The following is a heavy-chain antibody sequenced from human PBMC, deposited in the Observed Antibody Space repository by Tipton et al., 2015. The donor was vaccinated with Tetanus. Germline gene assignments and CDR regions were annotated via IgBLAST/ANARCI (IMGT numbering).Heavy chain of an antibody. V-gene: IGHV3-33*01. J-gene: IGHJ4*02. Sequence: CAASGFIFSSYGIHWVRQAPGKGLEWVAASWYDGTDQYYADSVKGRFTLSRDNSKNTLYLEMNSLRAEDTALYYCAREADCSGGSCFSGDFDNWGQGTQVTVSS. CDR3: AREADCSGGSCFSGDFDN. CDR1: GFIFSSYG. D-gene: IGHD2-15*01. CDR2: SWYDGTDQ.